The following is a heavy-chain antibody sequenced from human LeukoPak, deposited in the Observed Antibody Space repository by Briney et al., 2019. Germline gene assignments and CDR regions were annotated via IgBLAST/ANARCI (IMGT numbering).Heavy chain of an antibody. CDR1: GGSFSGYY. J-gene: IGHJ4*02. CDR3: ARFSIRWGFDY. Sequence: SETLSLTCAVYGGSFSGYYWSWIRQPPGKGLEWIGEINHSGSTNYNPSLKSRVTISVDTSKNQFSLKLSSVTAADTAVYYCARFSIRWGFDYWGQGTLVTVSS. D-gene: IGHD4-23*01. CDR2: INHSGST. V-gene: IGHV4-34*01.